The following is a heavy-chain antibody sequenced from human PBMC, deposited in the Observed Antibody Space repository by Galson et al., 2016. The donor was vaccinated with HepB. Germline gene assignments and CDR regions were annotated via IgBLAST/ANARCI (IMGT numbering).Heavy chain of an antibody. CDR2: ISHSGNTR. V-gene: IGHV3-11*01. CDR1: GFSFNDFY. J-gene: IGHJ4*02. Sequence: SLRLSCAASGFSFNDFYMSWIRQPPGKALEWISYISHSGNTREYADSVKGRFTVSRDNNKNSVYLQLNSLRAKDTALYYCARDVNNWTGDRRLFDLWGQGTLVAVSS. CDR3: ARDVNNWTGDRRLFDL. D-gene: IGHD1-1*01.